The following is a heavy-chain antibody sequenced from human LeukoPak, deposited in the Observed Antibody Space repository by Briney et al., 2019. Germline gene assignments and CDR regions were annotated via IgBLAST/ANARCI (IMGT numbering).Heavy chain of an antibody. V-gene: IGHV3-66*01. CDR3: ARDHPLLRYFDY. Sequence: PGGSLRLSCAASEFSVGSNYMTWVRQAPGKGLEWVSLIYSGGSTYYADSVKGRFTISRDNSKNTLYLQMNSLRAEDTAVYYCARDHPLLRYFDYWGQGTLVTVSS. CDR2: IYSGGST. J-gene: IGHJ4*02. CDR1: EFSVGSNY.